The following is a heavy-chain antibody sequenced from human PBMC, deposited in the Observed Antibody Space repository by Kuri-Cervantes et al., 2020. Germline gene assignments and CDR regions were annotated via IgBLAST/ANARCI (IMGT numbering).Heavy chain of an antibody. CDR2: IYYSGST. CDR3: ARARSRDFFGAFLDY. CDR1: GGSISSSSYY. Sequence: GSLRLSCTVSGGSISSSSYYWGWIRQPPGKGLEWIGSIYYSGSTNYNPSLKSRVTISVDTSKNQFSLKLSSVTAADTAVYYCARARSRDFFGAFLDYWGQGTLVTVSS. J-gene: IGHJ4*02. D-gene: IGHD3-3*01. V-gene: IGHV4-39*07.